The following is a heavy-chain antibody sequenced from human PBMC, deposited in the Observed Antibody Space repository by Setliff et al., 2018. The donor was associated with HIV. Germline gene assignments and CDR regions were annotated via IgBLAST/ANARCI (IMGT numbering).Heavy chain of an antibody. Sequence: PGGSLRLSCVASGFTFSSNWLSWVRQAPGKGLEWVANIKQDGSEKYYVDSVKGRFTISRDNAKNSLYLQVNNLRAEDTAVYYCARGPSSTHWSPGYFQHWGQGTPVTVS. CDR3: ARGPSSTHWSPGYFQH. D-gene: IGHD2-8*02. V-gene: IGHV3-7*03. CDR2: IKQDGSEK. CDR1: GFTFSSNW. J-gene: IGHJ1*01.